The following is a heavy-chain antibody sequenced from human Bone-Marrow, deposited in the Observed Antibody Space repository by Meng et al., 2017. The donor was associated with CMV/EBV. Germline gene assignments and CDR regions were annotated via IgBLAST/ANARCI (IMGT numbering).Heavy chain of an antibody. V-gene: IGHV4-34*01. D-gene: IGHD3-10*01. CDR1: GGSFSGYY. CDR2: INHSGST. Sequence: SETLSLTCAVYGGSFSGYYWSWIRQPPGKGLEWIGEINHSGSTNYNPSLKRRVTISVDTSKNQFSLKLSSVTAADTAVYYCARQLVYYGSGSYYISWGQGTLVTVSS. J-gene: IGHJ5*02. CDR3: ARQLVYYGSGSYYIS.